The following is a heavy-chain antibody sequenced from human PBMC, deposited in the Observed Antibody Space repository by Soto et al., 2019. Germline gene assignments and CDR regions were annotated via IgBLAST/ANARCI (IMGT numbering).Heavy chain of an antibody. CDR3: AREAGYYDRSGYNWFDP. J-gene: IGHJ5*02. CDR2: ISYSGST. D-gene: IGHD3-22*01. V-gene: IGHV4-59*01. Sequence: SETLSLTCPGSGGSIRHYYWGWVRQAPGNGLEWIGYISYSGSTNYNPSLKSRVTISLDTSKTQFSLIVSSVTAADTAVYYCAREAGYYDRSGYNWFDPWGQGIQVTVSS. CDR1: GGSIRHYY.